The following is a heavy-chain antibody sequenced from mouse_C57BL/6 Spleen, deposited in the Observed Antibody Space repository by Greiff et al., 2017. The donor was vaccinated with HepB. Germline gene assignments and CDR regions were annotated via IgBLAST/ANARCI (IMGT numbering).Heavy chain of an antibody. CDR1: GYTFTDYN. Sequence: EVQLQQSGPELVKPGASVKIPCKASGYTFTDYNMDWVKQSHGKSLEWIGDINPNNGGTIDNQKFKGKATLTVDKSSSTAYMELRSLTSEDTAVYYCARRDSNPAWVAYWGQGTLVTVSA. D-gene: IGHD2-5*01. CDR3: ARRDSNPAWVAY. J-gene: IGHJ3*01. V-gene: IGHV1-18*01. CDR2: INPNNGGT.